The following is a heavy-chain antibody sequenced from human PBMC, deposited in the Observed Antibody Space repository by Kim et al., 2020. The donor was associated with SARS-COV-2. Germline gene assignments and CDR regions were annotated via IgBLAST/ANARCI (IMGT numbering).Heavy chain of an antibody. V-gene: IGHV1-3*01. CDR3: ARVLMAARYSLDYYGMDV. J-gene: IGHJ6*02. Sequence: ASVKVSCKASGYTFTSYAMHWVRQAPGQRLEWMGWINAGNGNTKYSQKFQGRVTITRDTSASTAYMELSSLRSEDTAVYYCARVLMAARYSLDYYGMDVWGQGTTVTVSS. D-gene: IGHD6-13*01. CDR2: INAGNGNT. CDR1: GYTFTSYA.